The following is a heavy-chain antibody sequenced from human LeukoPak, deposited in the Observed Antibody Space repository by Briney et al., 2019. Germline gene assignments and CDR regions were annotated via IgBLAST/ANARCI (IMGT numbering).Heavy chain of an antibody. J-gene: IGHJ3*01. D-gene: IGHD3-22*01. CDR3: ARDRYDSSGYLEST. V-gene: IGHV1-2*02. CDR1: GGTFSSYA. CDR2: INLYSGAT. Sequence: ASVKVSCKASGGTFSSYAISWVRQAPGQGLEWMGWINLYSGATNYAQNFQGRGTMTRDTSINTAYMEVISLRSDDTAVYYCARDRYDSSGYLESTWGQGTMVTVSS.